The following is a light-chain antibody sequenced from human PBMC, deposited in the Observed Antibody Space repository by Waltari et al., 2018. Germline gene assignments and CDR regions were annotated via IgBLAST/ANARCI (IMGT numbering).Light chain of an antibody. CDR3: QQTSSTPPYT. CDR2: VAS. Sequence: DIQMTQSPSSLSASVGASVTITCRASQIISSYLNWYQQKPGKAPKILIYVASSLQSGVPSRFSGSGSGTDFTLTISSLQSEDFATYYCQQTSSTPPYTFGQGTKLEIK. CDR1: QIISSY. J-gene: IGKJ2*01. V-gene: IGKV1-39*01.